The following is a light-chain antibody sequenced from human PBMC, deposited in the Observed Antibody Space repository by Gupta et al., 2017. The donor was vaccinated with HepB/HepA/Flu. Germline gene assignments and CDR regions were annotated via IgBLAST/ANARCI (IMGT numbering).Light chain of an antibody. CDR3: QAWDSNTAV. J-gene: IGLJ1*01. CDR2: QDN. CDR1: KLGDKY. Sequence: SYELTQPPSVSVSPGQTASITCSGDKLGDKYASWYQQRPGQSPLLVIYQDNKRPSGIPERFSGSNSGNTATLTISGTQPRDEADYYCQAWDSNTAVFGTGTKVTVL. V-gene: IGLV3-1*01.